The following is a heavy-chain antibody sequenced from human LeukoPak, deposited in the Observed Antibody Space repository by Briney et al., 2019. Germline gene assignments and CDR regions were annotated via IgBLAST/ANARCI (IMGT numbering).Heavy chain of an antibody. CDR2: IYYSGST. Sequence: PSETLSLTCTVSGGSISSYYWSWIRQPPGKGLEWIGYIYYSGSTNYNPSLKSRVTISVDTSKNQFSLKLSSVTAADTAVYYCAEGWGSNAFDIWGQGTTVTVSS. J-gene: IGHJ3*02. D-gene: IGHD7-27*01. CDR3: AEGWGSNAFDI. CDR1: GGSISSYY. V-gene: IGHV4-59*08.